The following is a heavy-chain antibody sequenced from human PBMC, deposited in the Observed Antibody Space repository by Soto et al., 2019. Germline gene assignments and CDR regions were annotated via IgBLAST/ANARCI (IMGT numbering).Heavy chain of an antibody. J-gene: IGHJ6*02. Sequence: GASVKVSCKASGGTFSSYAISWVRQAPGQGLEWMGGIIPIFGTANYAQKFQGRVTITADKSTSTAYMELSSLRSEDTAVYYCARGANWNSDRGHYYYYGMDVWGQGTTVTVSS. CDR2: IIPIFGTA. CDR3: ARGANWNSDRGHYYYYGMDV. V-gene: IGHV1-69*06. CDR1: GGTFSSYA. D-gene: IGHD1-7*01.